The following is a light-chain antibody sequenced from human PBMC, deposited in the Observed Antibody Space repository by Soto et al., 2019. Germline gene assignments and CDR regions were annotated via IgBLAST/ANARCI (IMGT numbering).Light chain of an antibody. CDR2: RVS. CDR1: QSLLHSDGNTY. J-gene: IGKJ1*01. Sequence: DIVMTQTPLSSPVTLGQAASISCRSSQSLLHSDGNTYLSWFQQRPGQPPRLLIYRVSDRFSGVPDRFSGSGAGTDLTLPISRVAAEDAGIYYCMQATQSHWTVGQGAKV. CDR3: MQATQSHWT. V-gene: IGKV2-24*01.